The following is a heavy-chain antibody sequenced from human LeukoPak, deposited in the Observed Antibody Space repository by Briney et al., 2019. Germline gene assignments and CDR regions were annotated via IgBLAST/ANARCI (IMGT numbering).Heavy chain of an antibody. CDR3: ARDRVVAPTRRRADY. CDR1: GFTFSNYA. J-gene: IGHJ4*02. D-gene: IGHD2-2*01. Sequence: TSLRLTXAASGFTFSNYALHWVRQAPGKGLEWVAVISYDGSNKYYADSVKGRFTISRDNSKNTLYLQMNSLRAEDTAVYYCARDRVVAPTRRRADYWGQGTLVTVSS. CDR2: ISYDGSNK. V-gene: IGHV3-30-3*01.